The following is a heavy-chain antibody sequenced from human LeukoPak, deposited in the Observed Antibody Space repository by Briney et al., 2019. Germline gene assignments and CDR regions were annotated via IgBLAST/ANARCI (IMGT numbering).Heavy chain of an antibody. V-gene: IGHV3-30*02. CDR1: GFTFSSYG. Sequence: GGSLRLSCAASGFTFSSYGMHWVRQAPGKGLEWVAFIRYDGSNKYYADSVKGRFTISRDNSKNTLYLQMNSLRAEDTAVYYCARDLGQYYDTSDNWFDSWGQGTLVTVSS. J-gene: IGHJ5*01. D-gene: IGHD3-22*01. CDR2: IRYDGSNK. CDR3: ARDLGQYYDTSDNWFDS.